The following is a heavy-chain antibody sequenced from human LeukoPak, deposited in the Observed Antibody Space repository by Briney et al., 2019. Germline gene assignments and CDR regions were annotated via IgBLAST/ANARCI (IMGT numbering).Heavy chain of an antibody. CDR3: AATIAANTDYYGMDV. D-gene: IGHD6-13*01. V-gene: IGHV1-58*02. CDR2: IVVGRDST. Sequence: SVTVSCKASGFTFTTSAIQWVRQARGQRLEWIGWIVVGRDSTNYAQKFQQRVTITRDMATSTAYMELSSLRSDDTAVYYCAATIAANTDYYGMDVWGQGTTVTVSS. J-gene: IGHJ6*02. CDR1: GFTFTTSA.